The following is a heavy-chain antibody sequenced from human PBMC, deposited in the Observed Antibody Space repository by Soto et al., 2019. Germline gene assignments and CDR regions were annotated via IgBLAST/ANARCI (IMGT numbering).Heavy chain of an antibody. CDR3: ARGDSSGYYYSYYFDY. J-gene: IGHJ4*02. V-gene: IGHV4-30-2*01. CDR2: IYHSGST. D-gene: IGHD3-22*01. CDR1: GGSISGGVYS. Sequence: SETLSLTCGVSGGSISGGVYSGRGVRQPPGKGLEWIGYIYHSGSTYYNPSLKSRVTISVDRSKNQFSLKLSSVTAADTAVYYCARGDSSGYYYSYYFDYWGQGTLVTVSS.